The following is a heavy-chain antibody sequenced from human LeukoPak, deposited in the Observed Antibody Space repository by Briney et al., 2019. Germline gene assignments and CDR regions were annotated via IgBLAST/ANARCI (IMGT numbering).Heavy chain of an antibody. CDR2: IYYSGTT. V-gene: IGHV4-39*01. CDR1: GGSISSGDYY. Sequence: SETLSLTCAVSGGSISSGDYYWAWIRQPPGKGQQWVGSIYYSGTTYYNPFLKSRLTISRDTSKHQFSLNLNSVTTADTAVYYCARHASGWYTDWGQGTLVTVSS. J-gene: IGHJ1*01. D-gene: IGHD6-19*01. CDR3: ARHASGWYTD.